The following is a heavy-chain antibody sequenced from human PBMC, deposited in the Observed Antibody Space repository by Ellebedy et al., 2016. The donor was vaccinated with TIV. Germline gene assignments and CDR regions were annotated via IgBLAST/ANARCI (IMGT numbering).Heavy chain of an antibody. D-gene: IGHD5-24*01. J-gene: IGHJ2*01. V-gene: IGHV3-48*02. CDR2: ISTTSSNI. CDR3: VRDGGRDGYTYWYFDL. CDR1: GNTFRSYN. Sequence: GGSLRLSCAASGNTFRSYNMNWVRQAPGKGLQWVSYISTTSSNIYYADSVKGRFTISRDNAKNSLTLQMDSLRDEDTAVYYCVRDGGRDGYTYWYFDLWGRGTLVTVSS.